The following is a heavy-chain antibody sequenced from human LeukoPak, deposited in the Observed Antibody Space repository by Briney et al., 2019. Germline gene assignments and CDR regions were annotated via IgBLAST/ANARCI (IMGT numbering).Heavy chain of an antibody. D-gene: IGHD4-17*01. CDR1: GGSISSGDYY. CDR3: ARGDYGDFGIYIDY. Sequence: SDTLSLTCTLSGGSISSGDYYWSWIRQPPGKGLEWIGYIYYSGSTYYNPSLKSRVTISVDTSKNQFSLKLSSVTAADTAVYYCARGDYGDFGIYIDYWGQGTLVTVSS. J-gene: IGHJ4*02. CDR2: IYYSGST. V-gene: IGHV4-30-4*02.